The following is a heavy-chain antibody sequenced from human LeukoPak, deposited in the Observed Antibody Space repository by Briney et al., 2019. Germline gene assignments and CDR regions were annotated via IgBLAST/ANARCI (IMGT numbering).Heavy chain of an antibody. D-gene: IGHD3-3*01. CDR1: GYTFSIYY. V-gene: IGHV1-46*01. CDR3: ARVPRDVFGEVIYDFFDF. CDR2: INPSGGST. Sequence: ASVKVTCKVSGYTFSIYYMRSLRLAPGQGLEWMGIINPSGGSTSYAQKFQGRVTMTRDTSTSTVYMDLSSLRSEDTAVYYCARVPRDVFGEVIYDFFDFWGQGTLVTVSS. J-gene: IGHJ4*02.